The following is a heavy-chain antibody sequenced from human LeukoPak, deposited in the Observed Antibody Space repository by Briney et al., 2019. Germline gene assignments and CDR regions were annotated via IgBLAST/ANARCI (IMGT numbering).Heavy chain of an antibody. CDR3: TRGPLWVKERLFDP. J-gene: IGHJ5*02. V-gene: IGHV4-34*01. D-gene: IGHD3-16*01. CDR1: GGSFSGHY. Sequence: PSETLSLTCSVYGGSFSGHYWSWIRQPPGKGLKWIGEINHSGSTNYNPSLKSRVAISVDTSKNQLSLKLRSVTAADTAVYYCTRGPLWVKERLFDPWGQGTLVTVSS. CDR2: INHSGST.